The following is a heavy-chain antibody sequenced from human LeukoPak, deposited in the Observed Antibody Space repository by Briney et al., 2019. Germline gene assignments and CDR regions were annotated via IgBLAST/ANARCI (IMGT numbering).Heavy chain of an antibody. CDR2: INHSGST. V-gene: IGHV4-34*01. Sequence: KPSETLSLTCTVSGGSISSYYWSWIRQPPGKGLEWIGEINHSGSTNYNPSLKSRVTISVDTSKNQFSLKLSSVTAADTAVDYCARYRITGRYYFDYWGQGTLVTVSS. D-gene: IGHD1-14*01. CDR1: GGSISSYY. J-gene: IGHJ4*02. CDR3: ARYRITGRYYFDY.